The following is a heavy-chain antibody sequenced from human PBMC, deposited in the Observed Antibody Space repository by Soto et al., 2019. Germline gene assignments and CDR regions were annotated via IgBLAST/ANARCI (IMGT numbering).Heavy chain of an antibody. D-gene: IGHD1-26*01. J-gene: IGHJ4*02. CDR2: TYYRYKWYN. CDR3: ARMVGATADY. V-gene: IGHV6-1*01. CDR1: GDSVSSNSAA. Sequence: PSQNLSITCAISGDSVSSNSAAWNWIRQSPSRGLEWLGRTYYRYKWYNDYAISVKSRITVNPDTSKNQFSLQLNPVTPEDTAVYSCARMVGATADYGGQGTLVTVSS.